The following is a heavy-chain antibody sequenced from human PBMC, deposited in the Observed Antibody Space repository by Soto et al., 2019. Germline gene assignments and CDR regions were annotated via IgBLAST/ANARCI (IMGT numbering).Heavy chain of an antibody. CDR3: ARQIYDSDTGPNFQYSFDY. Sequence: GESLKISRKGSGYSFAGYWITWVRQKPGKGLEWMGRIDPSDSQTYYSPSFRGHVTISATKSITTVFLQWSSLRASDTAMYYCARQIYDSDTGPNFQYSFDYWGQGTLVTVSS. CDR2: IDPSDSQT. J-gene: IGHJ4*02. CDR1: GYSFAGYW. D-gene: IGHD3-22*01. V-gene: IGHV5-10-1*01.